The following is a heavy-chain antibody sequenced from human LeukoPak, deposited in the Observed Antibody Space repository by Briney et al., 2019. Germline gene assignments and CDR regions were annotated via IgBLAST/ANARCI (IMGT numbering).Heavy chain of an antibody. V-gene: IGHV4-39*01. CDR1: GGSISSSSYY. Sequence: SETLSLTCTVSGGSISSSSYYWGWIRQPPGKGLEWIGSIYYSGSTFYNPSLKSRVTISVDTSKNQFSLKLSSVTAADTAVYYCARTMVPTRYFDYWGQGTLVTVSS. J-gene: IGHJ4*02. CDR2: IYYSGST. D-gene: IGHD4/OR15-4a*01. CDR3: ARTMVPTRYFDY.